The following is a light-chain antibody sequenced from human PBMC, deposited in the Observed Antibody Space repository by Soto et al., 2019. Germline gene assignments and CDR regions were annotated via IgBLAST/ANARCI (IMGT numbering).Light chain of an antibody. V-gene: IGLV2-14*01. CDR3: SSYTDSTNYV. CDR1: SSDVGTRNF. Sequence: QSALTQPPSVSGSTGHSITISCTGTSSDVGTRNFVSWYQQHPGKAPKLMIYQVTNRPSGVSNRFSGSKSGNTASLTISGLQAEDEADYYCSSYTDSTNYVFGTGTKVTVL. J-gene: IGLJ1*01. CDR2: QVT.